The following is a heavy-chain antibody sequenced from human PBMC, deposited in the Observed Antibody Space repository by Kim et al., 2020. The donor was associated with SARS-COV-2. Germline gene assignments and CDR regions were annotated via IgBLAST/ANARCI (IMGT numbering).Heavy chain of an antibody. CDR2: FDPEHNEM. V-gene: IGHV1-24*01. J-gene: IGHJ4*02. CDR1: EYTLSEELS. D-gene: IGHD3-3*01. CDR3: AIRGGDFWSGFTV. Sequence: ASVKVSCKVSEYTLSEELSVHWVRQAPGKGLEWMGGFDPEHNEMIYAQRFHDRVTMTEDTSTGTAYLDLRSLRSEDTAVYFCAIRGGDFWSGFTVWGQG.